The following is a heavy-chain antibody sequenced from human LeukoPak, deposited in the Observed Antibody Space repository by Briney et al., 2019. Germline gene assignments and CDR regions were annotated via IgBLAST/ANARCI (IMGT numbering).Heavy chain of an antibody. J-gene: IGHJ4*02. V-gene: IGHV4-31*03. CDR3: ARVTYSSSWYPFDY. CDR1: GGSISSGGYY. D-gene: IGHD6-13*01. CDR2: IYYSGST. Sequence: SETLSLTCTVSGGSISSGGYYWSWIRQHPGKGLEWIGYIYYSGSTYYNPSLKSRVTISVVTSKNQFSLKLSSVTAADTAVYYCARVTYSSSWYPFDYWGQGTLVTVSS.